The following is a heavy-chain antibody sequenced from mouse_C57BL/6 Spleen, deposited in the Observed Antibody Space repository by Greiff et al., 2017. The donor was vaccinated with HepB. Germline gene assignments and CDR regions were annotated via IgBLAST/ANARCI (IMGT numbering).Heavy chain of an antibody. V-gene: IGHV1-55*01. CDR1: GYTFTSYW. Sequence: VQLQQSGAELVKPGASVKMSCKASGYTFTSYWITWVKQRPGQGLEWIGDIYPGSGSTNYNEKFKSKATLTVDTSSSTAYMQLSSLTSEDSAVYYCAGYGSSYDYAMDYWGQGTSVTVSS. D-gene: IGHD1-1*01. CDR2: IYPGSGST. J-gene: IGHJ4*01. CDR3: AGYGSSYDYAMDY.